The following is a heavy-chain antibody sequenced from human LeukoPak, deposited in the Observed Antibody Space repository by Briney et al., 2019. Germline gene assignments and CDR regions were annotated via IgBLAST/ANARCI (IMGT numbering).Heavy chain of an antibody. J-gene: IGHJ4*02. V-gene: IGHV3-23*01. D-gene: IGHD3-9*01. CDR2: ISNSGYGT. Sequence: GGSLRLSCAPSGFTFSIYAMIWVRQAPGKGLEWVSAISNSGYGTYYADSVKGRFTISRDNSKNTLYLQMNSLRAEDTAVYYCAKPLALLRYFDWLSLFDYWGQGTLVTVSS. CDR3: AKPLALLRYFDWLSLFDY. CDR1: GFTFSIYA.